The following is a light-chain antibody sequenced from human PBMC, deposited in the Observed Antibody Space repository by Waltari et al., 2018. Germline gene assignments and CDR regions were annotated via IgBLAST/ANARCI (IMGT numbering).Light chain of an antibody. Sequence: QTVLTQSPSTSARPGQTVTIVSSGSRSNHGARTDHWYQTLPGTAPKLLIYSNNQRPSGVPDRFSGSRSGSSASLAISRLQSEDEADYYCAAWDDTLNGVLFGGGTKLTVL. V-gene: IGLV1-44*01. CDR1: RSNHGART. J-gene: IGLJ2*01. CDR3: AAWDDTLNGVL. CDR2: SNN.